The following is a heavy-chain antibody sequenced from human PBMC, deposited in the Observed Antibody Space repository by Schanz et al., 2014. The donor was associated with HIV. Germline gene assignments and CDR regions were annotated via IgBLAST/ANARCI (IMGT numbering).Heavy chain of an antibody. J-gene: IGHJ5*01. Sequence: QVQLVQSGAEVKKPGASVKVSCKASGYTFSAYYIHWVRQAPGQGLEWMGWINPNSGGTNPAQNFQGRVTLSMDTSISTAYMELTRLTSDDTAVYYCARSRFQLQWFDSWGQGTLVTVSS. CDR1: GYTFSAYY. D-gene: IGHD2-2*01. CDR2: INPNSGGT. V-gene: IGHV1-2*02. CDR3: ARSRFQLQWFDS.